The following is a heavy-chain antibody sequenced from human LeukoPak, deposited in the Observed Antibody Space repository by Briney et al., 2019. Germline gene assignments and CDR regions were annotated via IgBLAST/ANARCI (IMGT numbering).Heavy chain of an antibody. D-gene: IGHD1-7*01. V-gene: IGHV3-21*01. CDR1: GFTFSSYT. J-gene: IGHJ6*03. CDR3: ARTELELTSWRTYYYYYMDV. CDR2: ISSSSSYI. Sequence: GGSLRLSCAASGFTFSSYTMNWVRQAPGKGLEWVSSISSSSSYIYYADSLKGRFTISRDNAKNSLYLQMNSLRAEDTAVYYCARTELELTSWRTYYYYYMDVWGKGTTVTVSS.